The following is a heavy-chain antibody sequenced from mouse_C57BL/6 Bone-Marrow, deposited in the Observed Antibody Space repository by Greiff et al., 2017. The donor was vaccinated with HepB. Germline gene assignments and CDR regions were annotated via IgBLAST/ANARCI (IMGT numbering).Heavy chain of an antibody. Sequence: EVNVVESGGGLVQPGGSLKLSCAASGFTFSDYGMAWVRQAPRKGPEWVAFISNLAYSIYYADTVTGRFTISRENAKNTLYLEMSSLRSEDTAMYYCARGDGNYFDYWGQGTTLTVSS. CDR2: ISNLAYSI. V-gene: IGHV5-15*01. J-gene: IGHJ2*01. CDR1: GFTFSDYG. D-gene: IGHD2-1*01. CDR3: ARGDGNYFDY.